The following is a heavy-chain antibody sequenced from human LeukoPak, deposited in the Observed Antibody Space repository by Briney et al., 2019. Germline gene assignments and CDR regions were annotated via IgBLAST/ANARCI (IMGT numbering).Heavy chain of an antibody. CDR3: VGGSGWLFDY. Sequence: GGSLRLSCAASGFTFSSYWMFWVRQPPGKGLEWVATIKKDGSEKDYVDSVKGRFTISRDNAENSLSLQMNSLRGDDAAIYYCVGGSGWLFDYWGQGTLVTVSS. V-gene: IGHV3-7*01. CDR1: GFTFSSYW. J-gene: IGHJ4*02. CDR2: IKKDGSEK. D-gene: IGHD6-19*01.